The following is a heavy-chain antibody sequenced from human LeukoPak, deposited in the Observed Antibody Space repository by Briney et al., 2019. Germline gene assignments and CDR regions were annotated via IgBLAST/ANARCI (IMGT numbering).Heavy chain of an antibody. V-gene: IGHV3-74*01. CDR1: GLTFSSYW. CDR3: ARVVDTHFDY. CDR2: IKSDGSTT. Sequence: GGSLRLSCAASGLTFSSYWMHWVRQAPGKGLVWVSRIKSDGSTTTYADSVKGRFTISRDNAKNTLYLQMNSLRAEDTAVYYCARVVDTHFDYWGQGTLVTVSS. J-gene: IGHJ4*02. D-gene: IGHD5-18*01.